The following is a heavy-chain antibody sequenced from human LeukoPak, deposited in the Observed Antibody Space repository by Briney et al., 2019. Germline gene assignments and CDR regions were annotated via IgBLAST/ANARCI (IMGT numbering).Heavy chain of an antibody. Sequence: SETLSLTCTVSGGSISSYYWSWIRQPPGKGLEWIGYIYYSGSTNYNPSLKSRVTISVDTSKNQFSLKLSSVTAADTAVYYCARQGGGYSYSDAFDIWGQGTMVTVSS. CDR1: GGSISSYY. J-gene: IGHJ3*02. D-gene: IGHD5-18*01. CDR3: ARQGGGYSYSDAFDI. CDR2: IYYSGST. V-gene: IGHV4-59*08.